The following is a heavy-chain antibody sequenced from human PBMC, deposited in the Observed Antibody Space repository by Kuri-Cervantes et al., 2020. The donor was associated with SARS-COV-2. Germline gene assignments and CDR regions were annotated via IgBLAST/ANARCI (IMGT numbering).Heavy chain of an antibody. CDR3: ARLGWGSRRYYFDY. CDR1: GDSISSYY. V-gene: IGHV4-59*08. J-gene: IGHJ4*02. CDR2: IYYSGST. Sequence: SETLSLTCSVSGDSISSYYWSWIRQPPGKGLEWIGYIYYSGSTNYNPSLKSRVTISVDTSKNQFSLKLSSVTAADTAVYYCARLGWGSRRYYFDYWGQGNLVTVSS. D-gene: IGHD7-27*01.